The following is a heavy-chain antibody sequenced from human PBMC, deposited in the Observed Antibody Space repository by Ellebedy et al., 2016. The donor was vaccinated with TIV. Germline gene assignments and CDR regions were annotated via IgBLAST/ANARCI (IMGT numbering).Heavy chain of an antibody. CDR2: IYFTGGT. D-gene: IGHD1-1*01. Sequence: GSLRLSCGVSGDSVNSRNYYWTWIRQLPGKGLEWIGYIYFTGGTNYNPSLKSRVTLSADMSKNQFSLKLSSVTAADTAVYYCARDVVQPDHRYLDYWGQGTLVTVAS. CDR1: GDSVNSRNYY. V-gene: IGHV4-61*01. CDR3: ARDVVQPDHRYLDY. J-gene: IGHJ4*02.